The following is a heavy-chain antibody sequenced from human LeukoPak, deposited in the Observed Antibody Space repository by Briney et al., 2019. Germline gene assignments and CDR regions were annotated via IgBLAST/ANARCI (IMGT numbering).Heavy chain of an antibody. J-gene: IGHJ4*02. V-gene: IGHV3-30*18. CDR3: AKDHTARELKD. CDR2: IAYDGRYR. CDR1: GFVFSAYG. Sequence: GRSLRLSCAASGFVFSAYGMHWVRQAPGRGLEWVAVIAYDGRYRYCADSVKGRFTVSRDNSKNTVSLQMKGLRVEDTAVYYCAKDHTARELKDWGQGTLVIVSS. D-gene: IGHD3-10*01.